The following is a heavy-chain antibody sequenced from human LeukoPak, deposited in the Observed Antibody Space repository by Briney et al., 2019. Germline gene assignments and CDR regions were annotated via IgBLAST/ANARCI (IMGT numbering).Heavy chain of an antibody. Sequence: PGGSLRLSCAASGFTFTSYTMSWVRQAPGKGLEWVSAISGSGGTTYYADSVKGRFTISRDNAKNSLYLQMNSLRAEDTAVYYCARVRSSGYYGPLGYWDQGTLVTVSS. V-gene: IGHV3-23*01. CDR3: ARVRSSGYYGPLGY. CDR2: ISGSGGTT. J-gene: IGHJ4*02. D-gene: IGHD3-22*01. CDR1: GFTFTSYT.